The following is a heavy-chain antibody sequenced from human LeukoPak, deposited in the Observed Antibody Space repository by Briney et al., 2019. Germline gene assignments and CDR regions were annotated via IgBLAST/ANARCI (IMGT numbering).Heavy chain of an antibody. CDR1: GFSFSTYG. Sequence: GGSLRLSCAASGFSFSTYGMHWVRQAPGKGLEWVAVISYDGNNKYYADSVKGRFSISRDNSKSTLYLQMNSLRAEDTAVYFCGGGWYFFDYWGQGTLVAVSS. J-gene: IGHJ4*02. V-gene: IGHV3-30*03. CDR2: ISYDGNNK. CDR3: GGGWYFFDY. D-gene: IGHD6-19*01.